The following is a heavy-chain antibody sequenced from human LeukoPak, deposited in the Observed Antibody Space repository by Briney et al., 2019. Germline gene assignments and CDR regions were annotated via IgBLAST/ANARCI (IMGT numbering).Heavy chain of an antibody. CDR3: ARSSRGSWTGLDAFDI. CDR2: MNPNSGNT. J-gene: IGHJ3*02. V-gene: IGHV1-8*01. CDR1: GYTFTSYD. Sequence: ASVKVSCKASGYTFTSYDINWVRQATGQGLEWMGWMNPNSGNTGYAQKFQGRVTMTRNTSISTAYMELSRLRSDDTAVYYCARSSRGSWTGLDAFDIWGQGTMVTVSS. D-gene: IGHD6-13*01.